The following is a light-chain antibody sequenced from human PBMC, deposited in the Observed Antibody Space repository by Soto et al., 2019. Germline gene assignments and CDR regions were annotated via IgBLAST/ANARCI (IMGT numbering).Light chain of an antibody. V-gene: IGKV3-11*01. CDR3: QQRSNWPIT. CDR2: GAS. Sequence: EVVLTQSPATLSVSPGERATLSCRASQTVSRSLAWYQQKPGQAPRLLIYGASTRATGIPGRFSGSGSGTDFTLTISRLEPEDFAVYYCQQRSNWPITFGQGTRLEI. CDR1: QTVSRS. J-gene: IGKJ5*01.